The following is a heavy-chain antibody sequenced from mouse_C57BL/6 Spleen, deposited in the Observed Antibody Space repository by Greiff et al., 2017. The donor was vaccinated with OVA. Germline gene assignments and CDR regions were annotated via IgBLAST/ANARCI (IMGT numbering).Heavy chain of an antibody. CDR2: NYPGDGDT. Sequence: QVQLQQSGAELVKPGASVKISRKASGYAFSSYWMNWVKQRPGQGLEWIGQNYPGDGDTNHNGKFKGKATLTADKSSSTSYMQLSSLTSEDSAVYFCARRVYDYDEDYAMDYWGQGTSVTVSS. CDR1: GYAFSSYW. D-gene: IGHD2-4*01. V-gene: IGHV1-80*01. J-gene: IGHJ4*01. CDR3: ARRVYDYDEDYAMDY.